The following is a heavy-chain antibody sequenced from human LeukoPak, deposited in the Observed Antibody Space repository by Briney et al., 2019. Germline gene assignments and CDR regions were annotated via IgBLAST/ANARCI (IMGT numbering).Heavy chain of an antibody. CDR2: INHSGST. CDR1: GGSISSSSYY. V-gene: IGHV4-39*07. Sequence: SETLSLTCTVSGGSISSSSYYWGWIRQPPGKGLEWIGEINHSGSTHYNPSLKSRVTISLDTSKSQFSLKLTSVTAADTAVYYCAKARDSNIWYPFDYWGQGTLVTVSS. CDR3: AKARDSNIWYPFDY. D-gene: IGHD6-13*01. J-gene: IGHJ4*02.